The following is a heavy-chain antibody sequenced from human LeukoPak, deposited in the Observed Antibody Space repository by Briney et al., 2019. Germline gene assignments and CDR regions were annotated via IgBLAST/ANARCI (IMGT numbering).Heavy chain of an antibody. Sequence: SVKVSCKASGGTFSSYAISWVRQAPGQGLEWMGGIIPIFGTANYAQKFQGRVTITADESTSTAYMELSSLRSEDTAVYYCARDVFDSYYYDSSGTPWGQGTLVTVSS. J-gene: IGHJ5*02. CDR1: GGTFSSYA. D-gene: IGHD3-22*01. CDR3: ARDVFDSYYYDSSGTP. CDR2: IIPIFGTA. V-gene: IGHV1-69*01.